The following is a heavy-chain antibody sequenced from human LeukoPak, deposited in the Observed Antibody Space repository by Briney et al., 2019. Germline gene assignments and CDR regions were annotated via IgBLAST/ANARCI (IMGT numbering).Heavy chain of an antibody. CDR3: ARDWSPDTAMGLPGAFDI. V-gene: IGHV1-69*05. CDR1: GGTFISYA. D-gene: IGHD5-18*01. Sequence: GSSVKVSCKASGGTFISYAISWVGQAPGQGLEWMGGIIPIFGTANYAQKFQGRVTITTDESTSTAYMELSSLRSEDTAVYYCARDWSPDTAMGLPGAFDIWGQGTMVTVSS. J-gene: IGHJ3*02. CDR2: IIPIFGTA.